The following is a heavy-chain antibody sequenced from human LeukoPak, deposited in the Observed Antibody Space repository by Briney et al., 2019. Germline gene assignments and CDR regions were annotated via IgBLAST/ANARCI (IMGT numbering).Heavy chain of an antibody. D-gene: IGHD1-26*01. Sequence: GGSLRLSCAASGFSLSGYSMNWVRQAPGKGLEWVANIKQDGSEKYYVDSVKGRLTISRDNAKNSLYLQMNSLRVEDTAVYYCARGRGSYSFDYWGQGTLVTVSS. CDR2: IKQDGSEK. CDR1: GFSLSGYS. V-gene: IGHV3-7*01. CDR3: ARGRGSYSFDY. J-gene: IGHJ4*02.